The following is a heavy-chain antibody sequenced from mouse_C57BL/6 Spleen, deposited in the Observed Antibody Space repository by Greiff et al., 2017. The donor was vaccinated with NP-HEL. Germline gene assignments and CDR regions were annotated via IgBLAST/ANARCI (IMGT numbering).Heavy chain of an antibody. CDR1: GYAFSSYW. V-gene: IGHV1-80*01. Sequence: QVQLKESGAELVKPGASVKISCKASGYAFSSYWMNWVKQRPGKGLEWIGQIYPGDGDTNYNGKFKGKATLTADKSSSTAYMQLSSLTSEDSAVYFCARDGNYGIYYAMDYWGQGTSVTVSS. J-gene: IGHJ4*01. CDR2: IYPGDGDT. CDR3: ARDGNYGIYYAMDY. D-gene: IGHD2-1*01.